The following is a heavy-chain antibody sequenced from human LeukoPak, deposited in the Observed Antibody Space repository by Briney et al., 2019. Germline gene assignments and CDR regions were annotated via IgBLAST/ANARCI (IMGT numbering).Heavy chain of an antibody. CDR3: ARDRFKGVVRGVIGRKGSSWFDP. V-gene: IGHV1-18*01. CDR2: ISAYNGNT. CDR1: GYTFTSYG. J-gene: IGHJ5*02. Sequence: GASVKVSCKASGYTFTSYGISWVRQAPGQGLEWMGWISAYNGNTNYAQKLQGRVTMTTDTSTSTAYMELRSLRSDDTAVYYCARDRFKGVVRGVIGRKGSSWFDPWGQGTLVTVSS. D-gene: IGHD3-10*01.